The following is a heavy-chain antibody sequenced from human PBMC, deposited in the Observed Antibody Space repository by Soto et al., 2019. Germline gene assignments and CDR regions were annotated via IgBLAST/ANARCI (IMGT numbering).Heavy chain of an antibody. Sequence: GGSLRLSCAASGFTFSGHGMHWVRQRQAPGKGLEWVGFIRSKTYGGTTEYAASVKGRFTISRDDSKSIAYLQMNSLKTEDTAVYYCTRDYIVTRYYYYYGMDAWGQGTTVTVSS. D-gene: IGHD4-4*01. CDR2: IRSKTYGGTT. CDR3: TRDYIVTRYYYYYGMDA. CDR1: GFTFSGHG. V-gene: IGHV3-49*04. J-gene: IGHJ6*02.